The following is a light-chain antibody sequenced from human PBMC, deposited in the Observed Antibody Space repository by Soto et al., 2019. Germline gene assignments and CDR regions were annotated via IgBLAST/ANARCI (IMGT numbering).Light chain of an antibody. Sequence: EIVLTQSPGTLSLSPGERATLSCRASQSVSSSYLAWYQQKPGQAPRLLIYGASSRATGIPDRFSGSGSGTDFTLTISRLEPEDFAVYYCQQDGSSPALTFGGGTKV. V-gene: IGKV3-20*01. CDR1: QSVSSSY. CDR2: GAS. J-gene: IGKJ4*01. CDR3: QQDGSSPALT.